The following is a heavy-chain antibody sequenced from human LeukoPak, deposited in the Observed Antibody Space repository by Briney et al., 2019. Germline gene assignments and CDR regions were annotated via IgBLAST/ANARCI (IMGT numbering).Heavy chain of an antibody. J-gene: IGHJ4*02. CDR2: VYYSGST. CDR1: GYSISSGDH. Sequence: SETLSLTCAVSGYSISSGDHWGWIRQPPGKGLEWIGSVYYSGSTHYNPSLKSRVTISVDRSRNQFSLRLSSVTAADTAVYYCARNSTVTSPSTGYFDYWGQGTLATVSS. D-gene: IGHD4-17*01. CDR3: ARNSTVTSPSTGYFDY. V-gene: IGHV4-38-2*01.